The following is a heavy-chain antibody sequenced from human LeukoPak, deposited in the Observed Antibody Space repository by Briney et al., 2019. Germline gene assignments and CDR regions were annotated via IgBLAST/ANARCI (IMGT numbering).Heavy chain of an antibody. V-gene: IGHV3-23*01. CDR1: EFPFSNYG. CDR3: ARRSGIAVAGAFDY. J-gene: IGHJ4*02. CDR2: ISGSGGST. Sequence: HPGGSLRLSCAASEFPFSNYGMSWVRQAPGKGLEWVSVISGSGGSTYYADSVKGRFTISRDNSKNTLYLQMNSLRAEDTAVYYCARRSGIAVAGAFDYWGQGTLVTVSS. D-gene: IGHD6-19*01.